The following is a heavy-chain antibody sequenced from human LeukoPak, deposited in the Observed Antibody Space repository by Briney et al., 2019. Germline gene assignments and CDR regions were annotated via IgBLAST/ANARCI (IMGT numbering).Heavy chain of an antibody. CDR2: IKNDGSRT. Sequence: GGSLRLSCAASGVTFSRCWMHWVRQAPGKGLVWVSRIKNDGSRTTYADAVKGRFTISRDNAKNTLYLQMNSLRADDTAVYYCVREPYCSGGSCYTSGFDCWGQGTLVTVSS. CDR1: GVTFSRCW. CDR3: VREPYCSGGSCYTSGFDC. V-gene: IGHV3-74*01. D-gene: IGHD2-15*01. J-gene: IGHJ4*02.